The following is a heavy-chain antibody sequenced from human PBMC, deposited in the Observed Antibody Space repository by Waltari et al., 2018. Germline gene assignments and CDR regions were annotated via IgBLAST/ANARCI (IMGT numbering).Heavy chain of an antibody. V-gene: IGHV1-2*02. D-gene: IGHD2-15*01. CDR2: INPNSGGT. CDR1: GYTFIGYY. Sequence: QVQLVQSGAEVKKPGASVKVSCKASGYTFIGYYIHWVRQAPGQGLEWMGWINPNSGGTNYAQKFQGRISVTKDTSKNQFSLTLRSVTAADTAVYYCARVGGRWYFPLWGRGTLVTVSS. J-gene: IGHJ2*01. CDR3: ARVGGRWYFPL.